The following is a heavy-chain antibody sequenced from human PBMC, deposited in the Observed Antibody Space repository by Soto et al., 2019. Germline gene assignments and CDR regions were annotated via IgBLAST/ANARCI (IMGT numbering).Heavy chain of an antibody. Sequence: PSETLSLTCAVSGGSISSGGYSWSWIRQPPGKGLEWIGYIYHSGSTYYNPSLKSRVTISVDRSKNQFSLKLSSVTAADTAVYYCARVGIAASGGMDVWGQGTTVTVSS. CDR1: GGSISSGGYS. CDR2: IYHSGST. V-gene: IGHV4-30-2*01. J-gene: IGHJ6*02. D-gene: IGHD6-13*01. CDR3: ARVGIAASGGMDV.